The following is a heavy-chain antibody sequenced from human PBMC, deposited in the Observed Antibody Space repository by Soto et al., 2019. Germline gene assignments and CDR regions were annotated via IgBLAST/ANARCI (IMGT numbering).Heavy chain of an antibody. CDR3: ARGFWSGYYGDY. CDR1: GYTFTSYD. D-gene: IGHD3-3*01. V-gene: IGHV1-8*01. CDR2: MNPNSGNT. Sequence: ASVTVSCQASGYTFTSYDINWVRQATGQGLEWMGWMNPNSGNTGYAQKFQGRVTMTRNTSISTAYMELSSLRSEDTAVYYCARGFWSGYYGDYWGQGTLVTVYS. J-gene: IGHJ4*02.